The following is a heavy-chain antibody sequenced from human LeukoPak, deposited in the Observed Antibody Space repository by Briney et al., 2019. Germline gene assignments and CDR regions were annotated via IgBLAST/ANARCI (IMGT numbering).Heavy chain of an antibody. D-gene: IGHD3-22*01. V-gene: IGHV3-48*03. CDR1: GSTFNTDA. Sequence: GSLRLSCAASGSTFNTDAMTWVRLAPGNRLEWISYISSGSTTTYYADSVRGRFTVSRDNTKKSLYLQMNSLRAEDTAIYYCVRDLYSDSVSWGQGTLVTVSS. CDR3: VRDLYSDSVS. CDR2: ISSGSTTT. J-gene: IGHJ4*02.